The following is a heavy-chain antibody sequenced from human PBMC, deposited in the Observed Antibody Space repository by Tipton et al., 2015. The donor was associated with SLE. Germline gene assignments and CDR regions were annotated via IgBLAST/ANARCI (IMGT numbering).Heavy chain of an antibody. CDR1: GGSISGSSYY. V-gene: IGHV4-39*01. CDR3: ARPYNTGWVVGFDS. CDR2: IYYSGST. D-gene: IGHD6-19*01. Sequence: TLSLTCTVSGGSISGSSYYWGWIRQPPGKGLEWIGSIYYSGSTYYNPSLKSRVIMSVDTSKNTFSLKLNSVTAADAAVYYCARPYNTGWVVGFDSWGPGTLVTVSS. J-gene: IGHJ4*02.